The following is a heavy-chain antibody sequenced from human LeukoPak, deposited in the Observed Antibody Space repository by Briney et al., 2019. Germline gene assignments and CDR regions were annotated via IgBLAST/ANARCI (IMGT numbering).Heavy chain of an antibody. D-gene: IGHD2-2*01. V-gene: IGHV1-69*06. CDR3: ASGRTDIVVVPATLRNYFFDY. CDR1: GGTFSSYA. Sequence: SVKVSCKASGGTFSSYAISWVRQAPGQGLEWMGGIIPMFGTANYAQKFQGRVTISADKSTSTAYMELSSLRSEDTAVYYCASGRTDIVVVPATLRNYFFDYWGQGTLVTVSS. J-gene: IGHJ4*02. CDR2: IIPMFGTA.